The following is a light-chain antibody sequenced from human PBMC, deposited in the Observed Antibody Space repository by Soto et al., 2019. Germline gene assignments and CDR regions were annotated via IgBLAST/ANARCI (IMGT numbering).Light chain of an antibody. Sequence: QSALTQPPFASGSPGQSVTISCTGTSSDVGGYNYVSWYQQHPGKAPKLMIYEVSKRPSGVPDRFSGSKSGNTASLTVSGLQSEDEADYYCSSYAGSIHLGVFGGGTKLTVL. V-gene: IGLV2-8*01. CDR2: EVS. CDR1: SSDVGGYNY. J-gene: IGLJ2*01. CDR3: SSYAGSIHLGV.